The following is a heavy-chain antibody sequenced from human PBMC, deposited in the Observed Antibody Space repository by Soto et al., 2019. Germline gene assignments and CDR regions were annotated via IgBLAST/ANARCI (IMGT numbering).Heavy chain of an antibody. CDR3: ARPDNNYVAS. Sequence: GESLKISCQVSGYSCINYWIGWVRQMPGKGLEWMAIINPGNSETRYSPAFQGQVTISADKSITTTYLQWDSLKASDTAMYYCARPDNNYVASWGQGTLVTVSS. CDR2: INPGNSET. V-gene: IGHV5-51*01. CDR1: GYSCINYW. J-gene: IGHJ4*02. D-gene: IGHD2-15*01.